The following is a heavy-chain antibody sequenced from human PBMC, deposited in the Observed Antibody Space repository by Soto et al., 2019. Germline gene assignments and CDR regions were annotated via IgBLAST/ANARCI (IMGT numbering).Heavy chain of an antibody. Sequence: QVQLVESGGGVVQPGTSLRLSCAASGFTISTYGMHWVRQAPGKGLEWVAVIWFDGRNKYYADSVKGRFTISRDTSKNTLYRQMNSLRVEDPAVYYCAGAAAEGGFDPWGQGTVVTVSS. CDR3: AGAAAEGGFDP. J-gene: IGHJ5*02. CDR2: IWFDGRNK. D-gene: IGHD6-13*01. V-gene: IGHV3-33*01. CDR1: GFTISTYG.